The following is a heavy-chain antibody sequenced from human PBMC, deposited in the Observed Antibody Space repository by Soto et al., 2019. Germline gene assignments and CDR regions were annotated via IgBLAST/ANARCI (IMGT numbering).Heavy chain of an antibody. CDR2: IYHSGST. CDR3: ARGLRQDFWSGYWFDP. D-gene: IGHD3-3*01. CDR1: GGSISSSNW. J-gene: IGHJ5*02. V-gene: IGHV4-4*02. Sequence: QVQLQESGPGLVKPSGTLSLTCAVSGGSISSSNWWSWVRQPPGKGLEWIGEIYHSGSTNYHPSLKRRVTISVNKSKNQCSLKLSSGTAADTAGYYCARGLRQDFWSGYWFDPWGQGTLVTVSS.